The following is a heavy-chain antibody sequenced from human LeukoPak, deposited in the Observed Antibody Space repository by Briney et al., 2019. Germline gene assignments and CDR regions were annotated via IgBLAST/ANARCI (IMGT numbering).Heavy chain of an antibody. J-gene: IGHJ5*02. CDR1: GGTFSSYA. D-gene: IGHD6-19*01. CDR2: IIPIFGTA. V-gene: IGHV1-69*13. CDR3: ARDHGSGKPNWFDP. Sequence: ASVKVPCKASGGTFSSYAISWVRQAPGQGLEWMGGIIPIFGTANYAQKFQGRVTITADESTSTAYMELSSLRSEDTAVYYCARDHGSGKPNWFDPWGQGTLVTVSS.